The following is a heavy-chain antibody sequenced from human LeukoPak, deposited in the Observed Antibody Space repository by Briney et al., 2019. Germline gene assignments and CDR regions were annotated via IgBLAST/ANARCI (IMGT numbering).Heavy chain of an antibody. CDR3: ANNYWIKEDYFDY. J-gene: IGHJ4*02. V-gene: IGHV3-21*04. CDR2: ISTSSNYI. D-gene: IGHD1-20*01. CDR1: GFTFSSYN. Sequence: GGSLRLSCAASGFTFSSYNMNWVRQAPGKGLEWVSSISTSSNYIYYADSVKGRFTISRDNSKNTLYLQMNSLRAEDTAVYYCANNYWIKEDYFDYWGQGTLVTVSS.